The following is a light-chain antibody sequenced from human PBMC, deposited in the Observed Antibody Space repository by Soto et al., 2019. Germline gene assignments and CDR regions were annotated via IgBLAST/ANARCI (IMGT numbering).Light chain of an antibody. J-gene: IGLJ3*02. Sequence: QSVLTQPPSASGTPGQRVTISCSGSSSNIGNNYVYWYQQVPGTAPKLLIYRNNQRPSGVPDRFSGSKSGTSASLAISGLRSEDETDYYCAAWDDSVSGWVFGGGTKLTVL. CDR2: RNN. V-gene: IGLV1-47*01. CDR3: AAWDDSVSGWV. CDR1: SSNIGNNY.